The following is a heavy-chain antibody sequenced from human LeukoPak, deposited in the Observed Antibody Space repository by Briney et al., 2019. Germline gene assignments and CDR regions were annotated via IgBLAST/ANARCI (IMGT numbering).Heavy chain of an antibody. Sequence: GGSLRLSCAASGFTFDDYAMHWVRQAPGKGLEWVSGISWNSGSIGYADSVKGRFTISRDNAKNSLYLQMNSLRAEDTAVYYCAKDTSTISVSGTCFDYWGQGTLVTVSS. D-gene: IGHD6-19*01. V-gene: IGHV3-9*01. J-gene: IGHJ4*02. CDR2: ISWNSGSI. CDR3: AKDTSTISVSGTCFDY. CDR1: GFTFDDYA.